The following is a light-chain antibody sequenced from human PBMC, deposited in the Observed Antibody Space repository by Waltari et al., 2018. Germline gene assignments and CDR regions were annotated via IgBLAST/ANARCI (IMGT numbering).Light chain of an antibody. V-gene: IGLV2-8*01. CDR3: SSYAGSINFYV. CDR1: SSDVGAYKY. CDR2: EVS. J-gene: IGLJ1*01. Sequence: QSALTQPPSASGSPGQSVTISCTGTSSDVGAYKYVSWYQQHPDKAPKLIIFEVSKRPAGFPDRFSGSKSGNTVSLTVAGLQADEEADYYCSSYAGSINFYVFGTGTKVSVL.